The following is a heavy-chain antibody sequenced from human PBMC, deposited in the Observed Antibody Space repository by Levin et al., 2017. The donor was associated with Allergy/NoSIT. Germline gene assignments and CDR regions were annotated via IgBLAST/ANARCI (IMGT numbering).Heavy chain of an antibody. J-gene: IGHJ6*03. CDR1: GFTFSSFS. V-gene: IGHV3-48*01. Sequence: QPGGSLRLSCVASGFTFSSFSMNWVRQAPGKGLEWVSYISSSSVTIFYADSLKGRFTISRDNAKNSLYLQMNSLRAEDTAIYYCARDTPDYCSSTSCSRKYYYNMDVWGKGTTVTVSS. D-gene: IGHD2-2*01. CDR3: ARDTPDYCSSTSCSRKYYYNMDV. CDR2: ISSSSVTI.